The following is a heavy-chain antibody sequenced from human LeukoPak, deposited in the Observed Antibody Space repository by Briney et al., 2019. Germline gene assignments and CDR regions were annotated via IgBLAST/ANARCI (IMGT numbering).Heavy chain of an antibody. CDR1: GFSVSNIP. V-gene: IGHV3-48*01. CDR2: ISSSSSTI. CDR3: ARYSSGWYGVASDY. Sequence: PGGSLRLSCSASGFSVSNIPMSWVRRAPGKGLEWVSYISSSSSTIYYADSVKGRFTISRDNAKNSLYLQMNSLRAEDTAVYYCARYSSGWYGVASDYWGQGTLVTVSS. D-gene: IGHD6-19*01. J-gene: IGHJ4*02.